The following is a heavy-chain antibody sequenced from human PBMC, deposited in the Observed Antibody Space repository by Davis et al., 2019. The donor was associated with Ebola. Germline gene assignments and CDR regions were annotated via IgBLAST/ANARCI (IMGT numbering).Heavy chain of an antibody. Sequence: SVKVSCKASGYTFTSYGISWVRQAPGQGLEWMGGIIPIFGTANYAQKFQGRVTITADESTSTAYMELSSLRSEDTAVYYCARERITMNTGGAFDIWGQGTMVTVSS. D-gene: IGHD3-22*01. CDR2: IIPIFGTA. CDR3: ARERITMNTGGAFDI. V-gene: IGHV1-69*13. J-gene: IGHJ3*02. CDR1: GYTFTSYG.